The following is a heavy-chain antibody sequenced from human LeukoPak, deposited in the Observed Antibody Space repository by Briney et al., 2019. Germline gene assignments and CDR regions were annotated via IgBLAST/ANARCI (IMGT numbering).Heavy chain of an antibody. Sequence: ASVKVSCKVSGYTLTELSMHWVRQAPGKGLEWMGGFDPEDGETIYAQKFQGRVTMTEDTSTDTAYMELSSLRSEDMAVYYCATESPRRQYYYDPNWFDPWGQGTLVTVSS. CDR2: FDPEDGET. D-gene: IGHD3-22*01. J-gene: IGHJ5*02. CDR1: GYTLTELS. V-gene: IGHV1-24*01. CDR3: ATESPRRQYYYDPNWFDP.